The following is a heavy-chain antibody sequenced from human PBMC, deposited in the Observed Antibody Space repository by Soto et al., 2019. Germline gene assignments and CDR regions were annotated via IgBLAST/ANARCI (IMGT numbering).Heavy chain of an antibody. CDR1: GDSVSSNSAA. J-gene: IGHJ6*02. CDR2: TYYRSKWYN. D-gene: IGHD3-10*01. V-gene: IGHV6-1*01. Sequence: SQTLSLTCAISGDSVSSNSAAWNWIRQSPSRGLEWLGRTYYRSKWYNDYAVSVKSRITINPDTSKNQFSLQLNSVTPEDTAVYYCARDGHLDTTVRGVIITSYYYNGMDVWGQGTTVTFS. CDR3: ARDGHLDTTVRGVIITSYYYNGMDV.